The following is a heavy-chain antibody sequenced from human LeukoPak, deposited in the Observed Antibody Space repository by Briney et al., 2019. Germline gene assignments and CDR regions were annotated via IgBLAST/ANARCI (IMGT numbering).Heavy chain of an antibody. V-gene: IGHV3-11*04. Sequence: GGSLRLSCATSGSTFSDYYLNWIRQAPGKGLEWVACISGSGSVTYYADSVKGRFTISRDNAARSLFLQMNSLRAEDTAVYYCATVTPPRYSPWGRGTLVTVSS. CDR3: ATVTPPRYSP. CDR2: ISGSGSVT. J-gene: IGHJ2*01. CDR1: GSTFSDYY. D-gene: IGHD1-14*01.